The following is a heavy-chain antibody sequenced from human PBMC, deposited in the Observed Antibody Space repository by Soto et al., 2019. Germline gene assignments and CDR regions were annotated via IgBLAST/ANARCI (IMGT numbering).Heavy chain of an antibody. CDR1: GFTVSSNY. CDR2: IYSGGST. Sequence: GGSLRLSCAASGFTVSSNYMSWVRQAPGKGLEWVSVIYSGGSTYYADSVKGRFTISRDNSKNTLYLQMNSLRAEDTAVYYCGREQLTGYQKLNWGQGTLVTVSS. D-gene: IGHD3-9*01. V-gene: IGHV3-66*01. CDR3: GREQLTGYQKLN. J-gene: IGHJ4*02.